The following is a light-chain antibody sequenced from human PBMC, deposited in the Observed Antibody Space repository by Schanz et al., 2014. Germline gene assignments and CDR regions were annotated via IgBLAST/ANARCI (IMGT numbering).Light chain of an antibody. CDR3: QQYISYST. Sequence: DIQMTQSPSTLSAFVGDGVTITCRASENINNLLAWYQQKPGKAPEIVIYDASNLKSGVPSRFSGSGSGTEFTLTISSLQPDDFATYYCQQYISYSTFGQGTKVEMK. CDR2: DAS. J-gene: IGKJ1*01. CDR1: ENINNL. V-gene: IGKV1-5*01.